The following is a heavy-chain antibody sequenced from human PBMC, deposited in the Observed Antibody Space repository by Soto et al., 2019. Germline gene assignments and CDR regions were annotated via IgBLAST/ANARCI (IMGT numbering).Heavy chain of an antibody. V-gene: IGHV3-23*01. J-gene: IGHJ4*02. CDR3: AKDLYNYGDYESFDY. D-gene: IGHD4-17*01. CDR1: GFTFSSYA. CDR2: ISGSGGST. Sequence: GGSLRLSCAASGFTFSSYAMSWVRQAPGKGLEWVSAISGSGGSTYYADSVKGRFTISRDNSKNTLYLQMNSLRAEDTAVYYCAKDLYNYGDYESFDYWGQGTLVTVSS.